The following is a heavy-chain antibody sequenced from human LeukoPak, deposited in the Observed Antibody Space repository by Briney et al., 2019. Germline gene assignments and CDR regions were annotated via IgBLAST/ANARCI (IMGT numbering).Heavy chain of an antibody. V-gene: IGHV3-48*01. Sequence: GGSLRLSCAASGFTFSSYGMIWVRQAPGKGLEWVSYISSSSSTIYYADSVKGRFTISRDNAKNSLYLQMNSLRAEDTAVYYCARDRHRYSYDTGGYPPYWGQGTLVTVSS. CDR1: GFTFSSYG. J-gene: IGHJ4*02. CDR3: ARDRHRYSYDTGGYPPY. D-gene: IGHD3-22*01. CDR2: ISSSSSTI.